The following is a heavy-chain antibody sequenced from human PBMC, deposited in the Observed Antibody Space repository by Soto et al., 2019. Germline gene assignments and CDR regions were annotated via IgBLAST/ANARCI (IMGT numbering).Heavy chain of an antibody. CDR2: SSATGAGT. CDR3: AKDRRAGGNYGFDADF. V-gene: IGHV3-23*01. CDR1: GFTFSSYG. Sequence: EVQLLESGGGLVQPGGSLSLSCAASGFTFSSYGMTWVRQAPGKGLEWVSFSSATGAGTYYADSVKGRFTISRDNSKNTLYLQMPSLRADDTAVYYCAKDRRAGGNYGFDADFWGQGALVIVSS. J-gene: IGHJ4*02. D-gene: IGHD1-7*01.